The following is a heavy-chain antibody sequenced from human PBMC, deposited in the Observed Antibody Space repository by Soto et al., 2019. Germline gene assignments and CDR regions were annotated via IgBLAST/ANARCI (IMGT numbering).Heavy chain of an antibody. CDR3: ARDGPTTLLGQSYQF. CDR2: MNQDGSEK. D-gene: IGHD1-1*01. CDR1: GFALNIFW. Sequence: VHLVESGGGLVQPGDSLSLSCAASGFALNIFWMSWIRQAPGKGLEWVANMNQDGSEKYYVDSVKGRFRISRDNAKNPVYLQMDGLSVEDTAVYYCARDGPTTLLGQSYQFWGQGTLVTVSA. J-gene: IGHJ1*01. V-gene: IGHV3-7*01.